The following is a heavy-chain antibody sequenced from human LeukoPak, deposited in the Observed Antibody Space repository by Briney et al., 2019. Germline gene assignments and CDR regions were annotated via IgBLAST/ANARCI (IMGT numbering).Heavy chain of an antibody. J-gene: IGHJ4*02. V-gene: IGHV3-11*04. CDR2: ISSGGSTI. Sequence: KSGGSLRLSCAAPGFTFSYHYMSWIRQAPGKGLDWVSYISSGGSTIYYADSVRGRFTISRDNAKKSLYLQMNSLRAEDTAVYYCARVSCSSTSCPYGIYFDYWGQGTLVTVSS. CDR3: ARVSCSSTSCPYGIYFDY. CDR1: GFTFSYHY. D-gene: IGHD2-2*01.